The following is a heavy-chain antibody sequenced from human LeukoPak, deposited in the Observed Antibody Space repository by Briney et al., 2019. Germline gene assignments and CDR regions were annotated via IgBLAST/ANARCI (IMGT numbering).Heavy chain of an antibody. CDR2: INHSGST. CDR3: ARALVGATTTVRNYYGMDV. J-gene: IGHJ6*02. D-gene: IGHD1-26*01. CDR1: GGSFSGYY. V-gene: IGHV4-34*01. Sequence: SETLSLTCAVYGGSFSGYYWSWIRQPPGKGLEWIGEINHSGSTNYNPSLKSRVTISVDTSENQFSLKLSSVTAADTAVYYCARALVGATTTVRNYYGMDVWGQGATVTVSS.